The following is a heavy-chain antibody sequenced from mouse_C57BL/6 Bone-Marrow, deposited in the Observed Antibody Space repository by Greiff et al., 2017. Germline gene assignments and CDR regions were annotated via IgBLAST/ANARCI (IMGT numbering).Heavy chain of an antibody. CDR3: ARYSTTVVATDWYFDV. D-gene: IGHD1-1*01. V-gene: IGHV1-59*01. J-gene: IGHJ1*03. CDR1: GYTFTSYW. CDR2: IDPSDSYT. Sequence: QVQLQQPGAELVRPGTSVKLSCKASGYTFTSYWLHWVKQRPGQGLEWIGVIDPSDSYTNYNQKFKGKATLTVDTSSSTAYMQRSSLTSEDSAVYYCARYSTTVVATDWYFDVWGTGTTVTVSS.